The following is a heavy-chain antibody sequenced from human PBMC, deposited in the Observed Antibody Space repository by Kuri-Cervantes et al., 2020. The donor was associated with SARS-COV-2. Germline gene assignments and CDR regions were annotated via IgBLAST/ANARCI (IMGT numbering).Heavy chain of an antibody. CDR3: AKDRMVQGVIRGTAFDP. D-gene: IGHD3-10*01. V-gene: IGHV3-9*01. J-gene: IGHJ5*02. CDR1: GFTFGDYA. Sequence: GGSLRLSCAASGFTFGDYAMHWVRQAPGKGLEWVSGISWNSGSIGYADSVKGRLTISRDNAKNSLYLQMNSLRAEDTALYYCAKDRMVQGVIRGTAFDPWGQGTLVTVSS. CDR2: ISWNSGSI.